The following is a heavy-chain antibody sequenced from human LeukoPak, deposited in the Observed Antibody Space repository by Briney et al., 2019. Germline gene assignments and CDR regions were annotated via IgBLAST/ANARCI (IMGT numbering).Heavy chain of an antibody. CDR2: IYYSGST. J-gene: IGHJ3*02. CDR1: GGSISSSSYY. CDR3: ARYYGGTDTFDI. Sequence: SETLSLTCTVSGGSISSSSYYWGWIRQPPGKGLEWIGSIYYSGSTYYNPSLKSRVTLSMDTSKNQFSLKLNSLTAADTAVYYCARYYGGTDTFDIWGQGTMVTVSS. D-gene: IGHD4-17*01. V-gene: IGHV4-39*07.